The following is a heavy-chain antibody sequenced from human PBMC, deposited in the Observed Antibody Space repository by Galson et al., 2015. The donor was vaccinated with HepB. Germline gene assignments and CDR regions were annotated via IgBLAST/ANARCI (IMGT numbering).Heavy chain of an antibody. V-gene: IGHV3-30*18. CDR3: AKSGSPHYYYYYMDV. CDR2: ISYDGSNK. J-gene: IGHJ6*03. Sequence: SLRLSCAASGFTFSSYGMHWVRQAPGKGLEWVAVISYDGSNKYYADSVKGRFTISRDNSKNTLYLQMNSLRAEDTAVYYCAKSGSPHYYYYYMDVWGKGTTVTVSS. CDR1: GFTFSSYG. D-gene: IGHD6-6*01.